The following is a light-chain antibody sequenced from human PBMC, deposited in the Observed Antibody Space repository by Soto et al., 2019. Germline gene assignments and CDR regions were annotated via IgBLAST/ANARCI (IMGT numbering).Light chain of an antibody. Sequence: DIQMTQSPSSVSASVGDRVTITCRASQDIDNWLAWYQQKPGKSPKILIYSASTLQDGVPSRFSGRGYGTDCTLTISDLQPEDFATYFCQRTNSFPPYTFGQGTKLEI. CDR1: QDIDNW. CDR3: QRTNSFPPYT. J-gene: IGKJ2*01. CDR2: SAS. V-gene: IGKV1-12*01.